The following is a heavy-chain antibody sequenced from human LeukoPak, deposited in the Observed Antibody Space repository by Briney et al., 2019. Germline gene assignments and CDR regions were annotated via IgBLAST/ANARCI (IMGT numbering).Heavy chain of an antibody. Sequence: GGSLRLSCAASGFTFSSYAMSWVRQAPGKGLEWVSAISGSGGSTYYADSVKGRFTISRDNAKNSLYLQMNSLRDEDTAVYYCARDGGYCSSTSCYSGWNYHYYYMDVWGKGATVTVSS. CDR2: ISGSGGST. CDR1: GFTFSSYA. D-gene: IGHD2-2*02. CDR3: ARDGGYCSSTSCYSGWNYHYYYMDV. V-gene: IGHV3-23*01. J-gene: IGHJ6*03.